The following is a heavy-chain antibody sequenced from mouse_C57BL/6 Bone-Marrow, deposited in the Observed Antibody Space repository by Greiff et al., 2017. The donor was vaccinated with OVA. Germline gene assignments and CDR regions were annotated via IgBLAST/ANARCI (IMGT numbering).Heavy chain of an antibody. CDR3: ARDTPKSYFDY. J-gene: IGHJ2*01. CDR1: GFTFSSYA. CDR2: ISDGGSYT. V-gene: IGHV5-4*01. Sequence: EVQLVESGGGLVKPGGSLKLSCAASGFTFSSYAMSWVRQTPEKRLEWVATISDGGSYTYYPDNVKGRFTISRDNAKNNLYLQMSHLKSEDTAMYYCARDTPKSYFDYWGQGTTLTVSS.